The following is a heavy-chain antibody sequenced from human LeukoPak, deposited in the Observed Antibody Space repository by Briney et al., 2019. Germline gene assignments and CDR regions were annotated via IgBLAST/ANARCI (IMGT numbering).Heavy chain of an antibody. CDR3: ARHVGHTALDY. Sequence: SETLSLTCTVSGVPISSSSYYWGRIRQPPGSGLEWIGSLYYSGSTYYNPSLNCRVTISVDTSKNQFSLRLSSVTAADRAVYYCARHVGHTALDYWRQGSQVTVSS. V-gene: IGHV4-39*01. CDR2: LYYSGST. D-gene: IGHD5-18*01. J-gene: IGHJ4*02. CDR1: GVPISSSSYY.